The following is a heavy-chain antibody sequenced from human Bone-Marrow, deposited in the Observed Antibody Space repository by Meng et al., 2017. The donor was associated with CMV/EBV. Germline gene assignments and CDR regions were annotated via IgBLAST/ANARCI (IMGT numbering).Heavy chain of an antibody. J-gene: IGHJ4*02. CDR1: GFTFSSYG. V-gene: IGHV3-33*01. CDR3: ARGEWSHFDY. D-gene: IGHD3-3*01. Sequence: GESLKISCAASGFTFSSYGMHWVRQAPGKGLEWVAVIWYDGSNKYYADSVKGRFTISRDNSKNTLYLQMNSLRAEDTAVYYCARGEWSHFDYWGQGTLVTVSS. CDR2: IWYDGSNK.